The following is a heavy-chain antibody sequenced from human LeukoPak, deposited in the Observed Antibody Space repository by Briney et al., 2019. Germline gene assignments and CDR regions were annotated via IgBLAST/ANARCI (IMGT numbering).Heavy chain of an antibody. V-gene: IGHV4-34*01. CDR2: INHSGST. CDR3: ARGRRGYSSSWYPYYFDY. J-gene: IGHJ4*02. D-gene: IGHD6-13*01. Sequence: SETLSLTCAVYGGSFSGYYWSWIRQPPGKGLEWIGKINHSGSTNYNPSLKSRVTISVDTSKNQFSLKLSSVTAADTAVYYCARGRRGYSSSWYPYYFDYWGQGTLVTVSS. CDR1: GGSFSGYY.